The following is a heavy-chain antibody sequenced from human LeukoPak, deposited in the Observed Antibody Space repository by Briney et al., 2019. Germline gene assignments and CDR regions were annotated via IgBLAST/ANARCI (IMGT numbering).Heavy chain of an antibody. V-gene: IGHV3-30*02. J-gene: IGHJ4*02. CDR1: GFTFFRHS. D-gene: IGHD2-15*01. CDR3: ARDQVDCSGGSCLRAIDY. CDR2: IRYDGSNK. Sequence: GGSLRLSCEVSGFTFFRHSMSWVRQAPGKGLEWVAFIRYDGSNKYYADSVKGRFTISRDNSKNTLYLQMKSLRAEDTAVYYCARDQVDCSGGSCLRAIDYWGQGTLVTVSS.